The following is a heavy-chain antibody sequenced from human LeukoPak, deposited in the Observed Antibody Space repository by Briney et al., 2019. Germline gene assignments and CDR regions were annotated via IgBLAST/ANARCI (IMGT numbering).Heavy chain of an antibody. J-gene: IGHJ6*03. D-gene: IGHD3-16*01. CDR1: GFTFGSFA. CDR2: ISASGHYI. CDR3: AREGWGGDSRFYFSVDV. Sequence: GGSLRLSCEASGFTFGSFAMSWVRQAPGKGLEWLSGISASGHYIYQADSVKGRFTISRDNSKNTLYIEMNSLRAEDTAVYYWAREGWGGDSRFYFSVDVGGKGTTVPVSS. V-gene: IGHV3-23*01.